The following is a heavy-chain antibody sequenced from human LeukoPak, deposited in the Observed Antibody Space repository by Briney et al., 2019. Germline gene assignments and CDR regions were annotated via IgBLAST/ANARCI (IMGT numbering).Heavy chain of an antibody. D-gene: IGHD3-9*01. Sequence: GGSLRLSCAASGFTFSSYWMHWVRQAPGKGLVWVSRINSDGSSTSYADSVKGRFTISRDNAKNTLYLQMNSLRAEDTAVYYCARTDYDILTGYYKHFDYWGQGALVTVSS. CDR1: GFTFSSYW. J-gene: IGHJ4*02. CDR2: INSDGSST. CDR3: ARTDYDILTGYYKHFDY. V-gene: IGHV3-74*01.